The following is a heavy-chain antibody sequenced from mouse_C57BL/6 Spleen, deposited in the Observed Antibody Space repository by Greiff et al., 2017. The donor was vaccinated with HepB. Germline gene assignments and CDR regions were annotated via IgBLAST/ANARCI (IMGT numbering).Heavy chain of an antibody. CDR2: LDPANGNT. D-gene: IGHD5-1*01. Sequence: EVQLQQSVAELVRPGASVKLSCTASGFNIKNTYMHWVKQRPEQGLEWIGRLDPANGNTKYAPKFQGKATITADTSSNTASLQLSSLTSEDTAIYYCAPSTPDVGWAMDYWGQGTSVTVSS. J-gene: IGHJ4*01. CDR1: GFNIKNTY. CDR3: APSTPDVGWAMDY. V-gene: IGHV14-3*01.